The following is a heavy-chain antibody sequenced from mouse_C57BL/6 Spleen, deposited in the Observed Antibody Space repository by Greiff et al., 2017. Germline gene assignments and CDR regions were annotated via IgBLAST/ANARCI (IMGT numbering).Heavy chain of an antibody. CDR1: GYTFTSYW. V-gene: IGHV1-64*01. Sequence: QVQLQQPGAELVKPGASVKLSCKASGYTFTSYWMHWVKQRPGQGLEWIGMIHPNSGSTNYNEKFKSKATLTVDKSSSTAYMQLSSLTSEDSAVYYCARGQLSAGSSGYWGQGTTLTVSS. J-gene: IGHJ2*01. CDR3: ARGQLSAGSSGY. CDR2: IHPNSGST. D-gene: IGHD1-1*01.